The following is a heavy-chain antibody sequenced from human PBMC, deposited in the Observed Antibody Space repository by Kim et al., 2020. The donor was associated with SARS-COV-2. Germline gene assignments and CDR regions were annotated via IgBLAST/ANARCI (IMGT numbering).Heavy chain of an antibody. J-gene: IGHJ6*02. V-gene: IGHV6-1*01. CDR3: ARDLYGLDV. Sequence: SQTLSLTCAISGDSVSSNSDAWNWIRQSPSRGLEWLGRTYYRSKWFNDYAVSVQSRISINPDTSNNHFYLQLNSVTPEDTALYYCARDLYGLDVWGQGTTVTVSS. CDR2: TYYRSKWFN. CDR1: GDSVSSNSDA.